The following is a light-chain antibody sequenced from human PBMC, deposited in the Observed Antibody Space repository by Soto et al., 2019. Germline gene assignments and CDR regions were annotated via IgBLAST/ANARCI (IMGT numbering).Light chain of an antibody. V-gene: IGLV2-11*01. CDR3: CSYAGSYTYV. CDR2: DVT. J-gene: IGLJ1*01. CDR1: NSDVGTFYF. Sequence: QSVLTQPRSVSGSPGQSATISCTGTNSDVGTFYFVSWYQQYPDKGPKLIIYDVTERPSGVPDRFSGSKSGNTASLTISGLQAEDEADYYCCSYAGSYTYVFGSGTKVTVL.